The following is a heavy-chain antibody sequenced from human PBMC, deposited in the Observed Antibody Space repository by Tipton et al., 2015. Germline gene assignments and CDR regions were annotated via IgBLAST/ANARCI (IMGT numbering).Heavy chain of an antibody. CDR1: GGSIRSSSYF. CDR2: VYYGGAA. J-gene: IGHJ3*02. Sequence: TLSLTCTVSGGSIRSSSYFWGWIRQPPGKGLEWIASVYYGGAAYYNPSLESRVTVSIETSINQFSLNLSSVTAADTAMYYCARLPFVGGTCDDAFETWGQGTMVTVSS. D-gene: IGHD2-15*01. V-gene: IGHV4-39*01. CDR3: ARLPFVGGTCDDAFET.